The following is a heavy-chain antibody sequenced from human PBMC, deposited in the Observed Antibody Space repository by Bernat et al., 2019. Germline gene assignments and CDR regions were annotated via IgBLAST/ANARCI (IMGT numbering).Heavy chain of an antibody. CDR1: GFTFDDYA. D-gene: IGHD6-13*01. Sequence: DVQLVESGGGLVQPGRSLRLSCAASGFTFDDYAMHWVRQAPGKGLEWGAGISWNSGSIGYADSVKSRFTISRDNAKNSLYLQMNSLRAEDTALYYCAKEAAAGTDHYYYYGMDVWGQGTTVTVSS. CDR2: ISWNSGSI. CDR3: AKEAAAGTDHYYYYGMDV. J-gene: IGHJ6*02. V-gene: IGHV3-9*01.